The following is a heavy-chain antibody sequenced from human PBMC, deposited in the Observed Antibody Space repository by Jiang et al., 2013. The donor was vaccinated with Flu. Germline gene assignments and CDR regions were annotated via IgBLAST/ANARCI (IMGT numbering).Heavy chain of an antibody. D-gene: IGHD2-21*01. CDR3: AKLIQGY. V-gene: IGHV3-30*18. J-gene: IGHJ4*02. Sequence: ESGGGVVQPGRFLRLSCAASGFTFSSYGMHWVRQAPGKGLEWVAVISYDGSNKYYADSVKGRFTISRDNSKNTLYLQMNSLRAEDTAVYYCAKLIQGYWGQGTLVTVSS. CDR1: GFTFSSYG. CDR2: ISYDGSNK.